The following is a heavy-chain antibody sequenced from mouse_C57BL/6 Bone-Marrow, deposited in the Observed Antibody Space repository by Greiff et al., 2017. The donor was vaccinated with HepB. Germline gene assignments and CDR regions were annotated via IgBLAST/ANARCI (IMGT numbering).Heavy chain of an antibody. J-gene: IGHJ4*01. Sequence: VQLKQSGAELVRPGASVKLSCTASGFNIKDYYMHWVKQRPEQGLEWIGRIDPEDGDTEYAPKFQGKATMTADTSSNTAYLQLSSLTSEDTAVYYCTTRGGKGYAMDDWGQGTSVTVSS. V-gene: IGHV14-1*01. CDR3: TTRGGKGYAMDD. CDR1: GFNIKDYY. D-gene: IGHD1-3*01. CDR2: IDPEDGDT.